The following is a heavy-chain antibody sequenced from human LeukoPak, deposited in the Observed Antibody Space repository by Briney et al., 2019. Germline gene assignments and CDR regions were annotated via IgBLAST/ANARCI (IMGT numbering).Heavy chain of an antibody. CDR1: GYTFTGYG. CDR3: ARDGAHDYGGNSRGDAFDI. D-gene: IGHD4-23*01. V-gene: IGHV1-18*01. Sequence: AASVKVSCKASGYTFTGYGISWVRQAPGQGIEWMGWISAYNGNTNYAQKLQGRVTMTTDTSTSTAYMELRSLRSDDTAVYYCARDGAHDYGGNSRGDAFDIWGQGTMVTVSS. CDR2: ISAYNGNT. J-gene: IGHJ3*02.